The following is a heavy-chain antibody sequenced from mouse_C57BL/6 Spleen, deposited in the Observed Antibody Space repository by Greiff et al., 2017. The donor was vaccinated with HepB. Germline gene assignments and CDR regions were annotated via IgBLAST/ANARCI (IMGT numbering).Heavy chain of an antibody. V-gene: IGHV6-6*01. J-gene: IGHJ4*01. D-gene: IGHD2-4*01. CDR1: GFTFSDAW. CDR2: IRNKANNHAT. Sequence: EVKLVESGGGLVQPGGSMKLSCAASGFTFSDAWMDWVRQSPEKGLEWVAEIRNKANNHATYYAESVKGRFTISRDDSKSSVYLQMNSLRAEDTGIYYCTRQGDYGNYYAMDYWGQGTSVTVSS. CDR3: TRQGDYGNYYAMDY.